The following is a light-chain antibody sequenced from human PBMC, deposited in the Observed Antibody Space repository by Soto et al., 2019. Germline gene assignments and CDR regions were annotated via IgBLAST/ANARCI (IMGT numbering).Light chain of an antibody. CDR1: QSISSY. CDR2: AAP. CDR3: QQSYSTLRT. Sequence: DIQMTQSPSSLSASVGDRVTITCRASQSISSYLNWYQQKPGKAPKLLIYAAPSLQSGVPSRFSGSGSGTDFTLTISSLQPEDFATYYCQQSYSTLRTFGQGT. J-gene: IGKJ1*01. V-gene: IGKV1-39*01.